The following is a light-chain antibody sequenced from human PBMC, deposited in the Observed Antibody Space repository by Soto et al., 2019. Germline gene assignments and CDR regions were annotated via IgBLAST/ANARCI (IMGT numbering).Light chain of an antibody. CDR1: QGVGST. CDR3: QHYHSWPLT. Sequence: EIVMTQSPATLSVSPWERATLSCRASQGVGSTLAWYQQKPGQTPRLLIYAASTRATGVPARFSGSGSGTEFTLTINSLQSEDFAVYYCQHYHSWPLTFGGGTKVDIK. V-gene: IGKV3-15*01. CDR2: AAS. J-gene: IGKJ4*01.